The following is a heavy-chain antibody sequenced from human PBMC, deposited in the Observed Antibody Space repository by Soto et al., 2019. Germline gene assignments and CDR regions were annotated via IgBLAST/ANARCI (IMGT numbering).Heavy chain of an antibody. J-gene: IGHJ4*02. V-gene: IGHV1-69*13. CDR1: GGTFSSYA. D-gene: IGHD3-22*01. CDR2: IIPIFGTA. CDR3: ARAGQRVDYYYDSSGYYWP. Sequence: SVKVSCKASGGTFSSYAISWVRQAPGQGLEWMGGIIPIFGTANYAQKFQGRVTITADESTSTAYMELSSLRSEDTAVYYCARAGQRVDYYYDSSGYYWPWGQGTLVTVSS.